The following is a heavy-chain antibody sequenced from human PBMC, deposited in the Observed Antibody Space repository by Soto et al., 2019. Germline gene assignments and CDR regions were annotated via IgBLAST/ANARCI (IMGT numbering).Heavy chain of an antibody. CDR3: ARDDLDY. J-gene: IGHJ4*02. CDR1: RFTFSNYW. V-gene: IGHV3-7*01. CDR2: IKQDGSER. Sequence: EVQLVESGGGLVQPGGSLRLSCAASRFTFSNYWMSWVRQAPGKGLEWVANIKQDGSERYYVDSVRGRFTISRDNAKNSLFLQMNSLGAEDTAVYYCARDDLDYWGQGILVTVSS.